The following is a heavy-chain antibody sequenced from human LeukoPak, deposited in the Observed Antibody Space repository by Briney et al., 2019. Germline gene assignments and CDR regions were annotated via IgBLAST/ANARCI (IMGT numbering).Heavy chain of an antibody. Sequence: SETLSLTCTVFGGSISSSSYYWGWIRQPPGKGLEWIGSIYYSGSTYYNPSLKSRVTISVDTSKNQFSLKLSSVTAADTAVYYCARIESGWYPLGAEAFDIWGQGTMVTVSS. V-gene: IGHV4-39*01. J-gene: IGHJ3*02. CDR1: GGSISSSSYY. D-gene: IGHD6-19*01. CDR3: ARIESGWYPLGAEAFDI. CDR2: IYYSGST.